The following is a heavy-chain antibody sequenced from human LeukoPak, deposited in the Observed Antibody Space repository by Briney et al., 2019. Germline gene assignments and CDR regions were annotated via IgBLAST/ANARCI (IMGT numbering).Heavy chain of an antibody. V-gene: IGHV3-23*01. CDR1: GFTFSSYA. Sequence: GGSLRLSCAASGFTFSSYAMSWVRQAPGKGLEWVSAISGSGGSTYYADSVKGRFTISRDNAKNSLYLQMNSLRAEDTAVYYCARDRVVGATSYFDYWGQGTLVTVSS. D-gene: IGHD1-26*01. CDR2: ISGSGGST. CDR3: ARDRVVGATSYFDY. J-gene: IGHJ4*02.